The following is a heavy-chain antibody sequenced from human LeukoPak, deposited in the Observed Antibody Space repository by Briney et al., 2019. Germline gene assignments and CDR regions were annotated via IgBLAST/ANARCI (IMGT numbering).Heavy chain of an antibody. CDR2: IYYSGST. J-gene: IGHJ4*02. CDR3: ARYYSSSSKFDY. D-gene: IGHD6-6*01. V-gene: IGHV4-59*08. Sequence: PSETLSLTCTVSGGSISSYYWSWIRQPPGKGLEWIGYIYYSGSTNYNPSLKSRVTISVDTSKNQFSLKLSSVTAADTAVYYCARYYSSSSKFDYWGQGTLVTVSS. CDR1: GGSISSYY.